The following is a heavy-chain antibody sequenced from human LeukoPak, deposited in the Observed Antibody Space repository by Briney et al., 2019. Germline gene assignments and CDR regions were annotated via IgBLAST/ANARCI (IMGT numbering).Heavy chain of an antibody. Sequence: GGSLRLSCAASGFTFSNYAMSWVRQAPGKGLEWVPAISGSGGSTYYADSVKGRFTISRDNSKNTLYLQMNSLRAEDTAVYYCARRRGDSSSWSYFDYWGQGTLVTVSS. CDR3: ARRRGDSSSWSYFDY. D-gene: IGHD6-13*01. J-gene: IGHJ4*02. CDR1: GFTFSNYA. V-gene: IGHV3-23*01. CDR2: ISGSGGST.